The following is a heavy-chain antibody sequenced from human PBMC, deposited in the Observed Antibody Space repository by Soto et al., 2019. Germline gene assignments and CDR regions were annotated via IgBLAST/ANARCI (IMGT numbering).Heavy chain of an antibody. CDR1: GFTFSNYA. V-gene: IGHV3-30-3*01. CDR3: AGHDSSGWYSDLDY. J-gene: IGHJ4*02. Sequence: QVQLVESGGGVAQPGRSLRLSCAASGFTFSNYAMHWVRQAPSKGLEWVAVISYDGSNKYYADSVKGRFTISRDNSKNTLYLQMNSLRAEDTAVYYCAGHDSSGWYSDLDYWGQGTLVTVSS. D-gene: IGHD6-19*01. CDR2: ISYDGSNK.